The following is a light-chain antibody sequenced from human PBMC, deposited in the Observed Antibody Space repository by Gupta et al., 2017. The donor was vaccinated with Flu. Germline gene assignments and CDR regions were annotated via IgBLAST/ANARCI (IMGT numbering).Light chain of an antibody. CDR3: AAWDDSLSGFV. V-gene: IGLV1-47*01. CDR1: SSNIGSNY. J-gene: IGLJ1*01. CDR2: RNN. Sequence: QSVLTQPASASGTPGQRVTISCSGSSSNIGSNYVYWYQQLPGTAPKVLIYRNNQRPSGVPDRFSGSKSGTSASLAISGLRSEDEADYYCAAWDDSLSGFVFGTGTKVTVL.